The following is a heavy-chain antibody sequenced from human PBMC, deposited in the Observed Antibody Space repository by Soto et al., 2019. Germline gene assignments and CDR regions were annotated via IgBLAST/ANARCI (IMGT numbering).Heavy chain of an antibody. CDR1: GGSLSSHY. V-gene: IGHV4-59*11. CDR3: ARGGLAARQGRWFDP. CDR2: IHYSGST. Sequence: PSETLSLTCTVSGGSLSSHYWAWIRQPPGKGLEWIGYIHYSGSTNYNASLKSRVTISVEISKNQFSLKLRSVTAADTAVYYCARGGLAARQGRWFDPWGQGTLVTVSS. J-gene: IGHJ5*02. D-gene: IGHD6-6*01.